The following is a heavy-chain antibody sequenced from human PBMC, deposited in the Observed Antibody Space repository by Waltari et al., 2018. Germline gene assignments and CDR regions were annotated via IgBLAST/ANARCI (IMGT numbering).Heavy chain of an antibody. J-gene: IGHJ4*02. D-gene: IGHD6-19*01. CDR1: GFTFSGAW. V-gene: IGHV3-15*01. CDR3: TADVPELGAGELDY. CDR2: ITSKVDGETV. Sequence: EVQLVESGGGLVQPGGSLRLSCAASGFTFSGAWMTWVRQIPGRGLEWVGLITSKVDGETVDYAVPVKGRFTISRDDSKSTVYLQMNSLKTEDTAVYYCTADVPELGAGELDYWGQGTLVTVSS.